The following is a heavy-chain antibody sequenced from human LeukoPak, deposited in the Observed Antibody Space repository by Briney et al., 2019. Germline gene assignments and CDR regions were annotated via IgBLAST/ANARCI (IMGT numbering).Heavy chain of an antibody. CDR2: IGNTGRSI. J-gene: IGHJ4*02. Sequence: GGSLRLSCAASGFNFNDYYMSWIRQAPGKGLEWLSLIGNTGRSIYYADSVKGRFTISRDSATSSLYLQMNSLRADDTAVYYCARDGSGSTYYFDSWGQGTLVTVSS. V-gene: IGHV3-11*01. CDR1: GFNFNDYY. CDR3: ARDGSGSTYYFDS. D-gene: IGHD1-26*01.